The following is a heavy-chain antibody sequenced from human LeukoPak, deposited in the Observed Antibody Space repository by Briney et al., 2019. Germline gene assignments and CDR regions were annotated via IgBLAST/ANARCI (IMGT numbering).Heavy chain of an antibody. D-gene: IGHD6-19*01. Sequence: AGYLRLSCAASGFTFSSYAMHWVRQAPGKGLEWVAVISYDGSNKYYADSVKGRFTISTDNSKNSLDLQMNSLRAEDTAVYYCARDPLYSSGWYKVGAFDIWGQGTMVTVSS. CDR1: GFTFSSYA. J-gene: IGHJ3*02. V-gene: IGHV3-30-3*01. CDR3: ARDPLYSSGWYKVGAFDI. CDR2: ISYDGSNK.